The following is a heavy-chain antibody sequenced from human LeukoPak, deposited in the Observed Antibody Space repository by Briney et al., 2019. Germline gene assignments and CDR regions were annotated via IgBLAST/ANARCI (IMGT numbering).Heavy chain of an antibody. J-gene: IGHJ3*02. Sequence: GGSLRLSCAVSGFTFRGYAMSWVRQAPGKGLEWVSTLSNSGVNTYYADSVKGRFTISRDNSKNTLYLQMNSLRAEDTAIYYCARDSAAFDIWGQGTMVTVSS. V-gene: IGHV3-23*01. CDR1: GFTFRGYA. CDR2: LSNSGVNT. CDR3: ARDSAAFDI.